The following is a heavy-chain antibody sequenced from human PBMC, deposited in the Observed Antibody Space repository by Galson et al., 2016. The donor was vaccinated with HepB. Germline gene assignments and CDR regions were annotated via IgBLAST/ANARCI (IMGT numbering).Heavy chain of an antibody. D-gene: IGHD1-1*01. CDR1: GFSFDTYA. CDR3: AKHQKYTSNCLDN. CDR2: ISSGSSST. J-gene: IGHJ4*02. V-gene: IGHV3-23*01. Sequence: SLRLSCAASGFSFDTYAMSWVRQAPGKGLEWVSGISSGSSSTHYADPVKGRFTISRENSKSTLYLQMNSLRVEDTATYYCAKHQKYTSNCLDNWGQGTLVTFSS.